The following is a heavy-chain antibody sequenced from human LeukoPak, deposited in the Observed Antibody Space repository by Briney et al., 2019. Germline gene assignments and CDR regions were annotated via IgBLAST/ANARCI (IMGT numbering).Heavy chain of an antibody. D-gene: IGHD2-2*01. V-gene: IGHV4-39*07. CDR3: ARERWRGGYCSSTSCDELSYYYYMDV. CDR1: GGSISSSSYY. Sequence: SETLSLTCTVSGGSISSSSYYWGWIRQPPGKGLEWIGSIYYSGSTYYNPSLKSRVTISVDTSKNQFSLKLSSVTAADTAVYYCARERWRGGYCSSTSCDELSYYYYMDVWGKGTTVTVSS. CDR2: IYYSGST. J-gene: IGHJ6*03.